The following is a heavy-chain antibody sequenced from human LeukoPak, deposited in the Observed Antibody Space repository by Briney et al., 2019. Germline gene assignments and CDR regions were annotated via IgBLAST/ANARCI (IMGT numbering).Heavy chain of an antibody. J-gene: IGHJ4*02. CDR1: GFTFSSYW. V-gene: IGHV3-74*01. CDR2: IKSDGSVT. D-gene: IGHD1-14*01. CDR3: ARDHDAVGTTIDH. Sequence: GGSLRLSCAASGFTFSSYWMHWVRQAPGEGLVWVSRIKSDGSVTWYADSVKGRFTISRGNAKNMLYLQMNSLRDEDTAVYFCARDHDAVGTTIDHWGQGTLVTVSS.